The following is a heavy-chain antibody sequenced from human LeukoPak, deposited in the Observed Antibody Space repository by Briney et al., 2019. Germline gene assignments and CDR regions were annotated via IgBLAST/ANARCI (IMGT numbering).Heavy chain of an antibody. Sequence: SEILSLTCTVSGGSISSYYWSWIRQPAGKGLEWIGRIYTSGSTNYNPSLKSRVTMSVDTSKNQFSLKLSSVTAADTAVYYCARSRVETDIVVVPAARPRLYYYYYMDVWGKGTTVTVSS. D-gene: IGHD2-2*02. J-gene: IGHJ6*03. CDR2: IYTSGST. CDR3: ARSRVETDIVVVPAARPRLYYYYYMDV. CDR1: GGSISSYY. V-gene: IGHV4-4*07.